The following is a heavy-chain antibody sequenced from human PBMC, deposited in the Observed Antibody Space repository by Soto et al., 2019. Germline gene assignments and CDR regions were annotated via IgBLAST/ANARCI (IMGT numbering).Heavy chain of an antibody. CDR3: ARDLGYYDSSGYYWFKSPNYYYYYGMDV. Sequence: PGGSLRLSCAASGFTFSSYSMNWVRQAPGKGLEWVSSISSSSSYIYYADSVKGRFTISRDNAKNSLYLQMNSLRAEDTAVYYCARDLGYYDSSGYYWFKSPNYYYYYGMDVWGQGTTVTVSS. V-gene: IGHV3-21*01. CDR2: ISSSSSYI. CDR1: GFTFSSYS. D-gene: IGHD3-22*01. J-gene: IGHJ6*02.